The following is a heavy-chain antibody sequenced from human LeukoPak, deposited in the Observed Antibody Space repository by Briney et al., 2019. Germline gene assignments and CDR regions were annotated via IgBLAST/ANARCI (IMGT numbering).Heavy chain of an antibody. CDR1: GYTFTGYY. Sequence: GSVMISCKASGYTFTGYYMHWVRQAPGQGLEWMGWINPNSGGTNYAQKFQGRVTMTRDTSISTAYMELSRLRSDDTAVYYCARVSRYSSTGFDYWGQGTMVTVSS. V-gene: IGHV1-2*02. CDR3: ARVSRYSSTGFDY. D-gene: IGHD6-19*01. CDR2: INPNSGGT. J-gene: IGHJ4*02.